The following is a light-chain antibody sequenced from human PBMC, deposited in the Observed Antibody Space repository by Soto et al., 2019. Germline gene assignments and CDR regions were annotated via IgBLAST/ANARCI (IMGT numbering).Light chain of an antibody. CDR3: QKYNSAPLT. CDR2: AAS. V-gene: IGKV1-27*01. Sequence: DIQMTQSPSSLSASVGDRVAITCRASQAINNYLAWYQQKPGKFPKLLIYAASTLHPGVPSRFSGSGSGTDFTLTISSLQPEDVATYYCQKYNSAPLTFGPGTRLEIQ. CDR1: QAINNY. J-gene: IGKJ5*01.